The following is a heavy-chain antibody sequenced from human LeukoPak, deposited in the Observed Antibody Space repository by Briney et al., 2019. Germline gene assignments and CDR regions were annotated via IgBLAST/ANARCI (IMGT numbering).Heavy chain of an antibody. D-gene: IGHD4-17*01. J-gene: IGHJ4*02. CDR1: GFAFSGFA. V-gene: IGHV3-23*01. CDR3: ARGRGGDYVPSRFDF. CDR2: TSGSGGNR. Sequence: PGGSLRLSCSASGFAFSGFAMGWVRQAPGKGLEWVSSTSGSGGNRYYADSVEGRFTISRDNSNNTLSLQMNSLRGDDTALYYCARGRGGDYVPSRFDFWGQGTLVIVS.